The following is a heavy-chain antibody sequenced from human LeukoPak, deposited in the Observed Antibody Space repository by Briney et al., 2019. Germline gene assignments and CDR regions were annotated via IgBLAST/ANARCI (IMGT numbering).Heavy chain of an antibody. J-gene: IGHJ4*02. V-gene: IGHV3-48*02. CDR3: ARARVDY. CDR2: ISSSSTFI. Sequence: GGSLRLSCAASGFTFSSYSMNWVRQAPQKGLEWVSYISSSSTFIYYADSVKGRFTISRDNAKNSLYLQMNSLRDEDTTVYYCARARVDYWGRGTLVTVSS. CDR1: GFTFSSYS.